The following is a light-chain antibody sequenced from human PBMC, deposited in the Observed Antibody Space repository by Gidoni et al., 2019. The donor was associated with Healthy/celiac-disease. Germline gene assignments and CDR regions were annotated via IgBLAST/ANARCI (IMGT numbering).Light chain of an antibody. CDR1: QSVLYSSNNQNY. CDR2: WAS. V-gene: IGKV4-1*01. CDR3: QQYYSIPRT. J-gene: IGKJ1*01. Sequence: IVMTQSPDSLAVSLGERATINCKSSQSVLYSSNNQNYLAWYQQKPGQPPKLLIYWASTRESGVPDRFSGSGSGTDFTLTISSLQAEDVAVYYCQQYYSIPRTFGQGTKVEIK.